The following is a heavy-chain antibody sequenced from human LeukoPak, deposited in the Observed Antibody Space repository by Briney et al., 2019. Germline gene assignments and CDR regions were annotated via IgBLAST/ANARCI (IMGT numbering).Heavy chain of an antibody. V-gene: IGHV1-8*01. CDR2: MNPNSGNT. J-gene: IGHJ6*02. CDR1: GYTFTSYD. Sequence: ASVKVSCKASGYTFTSYDINWVRQATGQGLEWMGWMNPNSGNTGYAQKFQGRVTMTRNTSISTAYMELSRLRSDDTAVYYCARAPLKRGMDVWGQGTTVTVSS. CDR3: ARAPLKRGMDV.